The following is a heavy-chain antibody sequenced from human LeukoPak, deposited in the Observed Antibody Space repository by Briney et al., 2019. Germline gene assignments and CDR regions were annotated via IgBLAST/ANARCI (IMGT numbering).Heavy chain of an antibody. D-gene: IGHD2/OR15-2a*01. V-gene: IGHV4-59*01. CDR3: AQKAPFSPAYSQH. CDR1: GGSITSYF. J-gene: IGHJ1*01. CDR2: IYHSGTT. Sequence: PSETQSLTCTVSGGSITSYFWTWIRQPPGKGLEWIGYIYHSGTTNYNPSLKSRVTISVDTSKNQFSLRLSSVTAADTAVYYCAQKAPFSPAYSQHWGQGTLVTVSS.